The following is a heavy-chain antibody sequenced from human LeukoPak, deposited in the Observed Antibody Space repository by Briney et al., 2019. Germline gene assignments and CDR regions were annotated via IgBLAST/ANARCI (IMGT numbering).Heavy chain of an antibody. D-gene: IGHD3-10*01. CDR2: ITPIDCGT. CDR1: VYTFTVYY. Sequence: ASVTVSFTSSVYTFTVYYMHWVRQAPGQGLEWRGWITPIDCGTKYQPNFLGQVPLPRATSLSPAYMELSRLRSDDTAVYYCARGAYGSGWEAFDIWGQGTMVTVSS. J-gene: IGHJ3*02. CDR3: ARGAYGSGWEAFDI. V-gene: IGHV1-2*02.